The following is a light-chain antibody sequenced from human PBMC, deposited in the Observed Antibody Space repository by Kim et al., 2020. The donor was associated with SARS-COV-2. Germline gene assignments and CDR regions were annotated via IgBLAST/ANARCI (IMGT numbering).Light chain of an antibody. Sequence: DIQMTQSPSSLSASVGDTVTITCRASQGIRNDLAWYQQKPGKAPNRLIYAASSLPSGVPSRFSGSGSGTEFTLTISSLQPEDFATYYCLQHNSYPWTFGQGTKVEIK. CDR2: AAS. CDR1: QGIRND. V-gene: IGKV1-17*01. J-gene: IGKJ1*01. CDR3: LQHNSYPWT.